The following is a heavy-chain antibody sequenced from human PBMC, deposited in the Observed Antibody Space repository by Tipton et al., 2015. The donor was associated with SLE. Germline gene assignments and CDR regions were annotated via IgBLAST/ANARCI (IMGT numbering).Heavy chain of an antibody. J-gene: IGHJ4*02. Sequence: SLRLSCAASGFIFSNYGIHWVRQTPGKGLEWVAFIRSDGSNTYYANSVRGRFTISRDFSKNTLFLQISSLRAEDTAIYYCARGQDCTGGTCYFAYWGQGTLVTVSS. CDR2: IRSDGSNT. V-gene: IGHV3-30*02. CDR1: GFIFSNYG. D-gene: IGHD2-15*01. CDR3: ARGQDCTGGTCYFAY.